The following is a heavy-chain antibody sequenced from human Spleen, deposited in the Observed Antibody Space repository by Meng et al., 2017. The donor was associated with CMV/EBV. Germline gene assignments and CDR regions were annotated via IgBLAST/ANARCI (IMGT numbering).Heavy chain of an antibody. CDR3: ARGPKIPLGGVNLWPLEH. V-gene: IGHV1-69*05. D-gene: IGHD3-16*01. CDR1: VHNYA. J-gene: IGHJ4*02. CDR2: FIPVFGAP. Sequence: VHNYAISWVRQAPGQGLEWMGGFIPVFGAPDYAQKFQDRLTIATDESTSSASMELSGLRFEDTAVYFCARGPKIPLGGVNLWPLEHWGQGSLVTVSS.